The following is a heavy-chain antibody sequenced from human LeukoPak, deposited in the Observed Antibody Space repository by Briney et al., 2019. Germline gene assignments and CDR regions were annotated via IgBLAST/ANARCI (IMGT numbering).Heavy chain of an antibody. D-gene: IGHD3-22*01. V-gene: IGHV3-21*01. Sequence: GGSLRLSCAASGFTFSSYSMNWVRQAPGKGLEWVSSISSSSSYIYYADSVKGRFTISRDNAKNSLYLQMNSLRAEDTAVYYCARDPFALPYYDSSGPLDYWGQGTLVTVSS. CDR2: ISSSSSYI. CDR3: ARDPFALPYYDSSGPLDY. CDR1: GFTFSSYS. J-gene: IGHJ4*02.